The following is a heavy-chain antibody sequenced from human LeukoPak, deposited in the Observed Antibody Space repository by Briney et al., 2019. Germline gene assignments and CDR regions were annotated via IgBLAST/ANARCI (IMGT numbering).Heavy chain of an antibody. D-gene: IGHD5-24*01. J-gene: IGHJ4*02. CDR3: ARLRRDDYSTFDY. CDR1: GGSISSCTY. Sequence: SETLSLTCTVSGGSISSCTYWGWIRQPPGKGLEWIGSIYYSGNTYYNPSLKSRVTISVDTSKNQFSLKLSSVTAADTAVYYCARLRRDDYSTFDYWGQGSLVTVSS. V-gene: IGHV4-39*01. CDR2: IYYSGNT.